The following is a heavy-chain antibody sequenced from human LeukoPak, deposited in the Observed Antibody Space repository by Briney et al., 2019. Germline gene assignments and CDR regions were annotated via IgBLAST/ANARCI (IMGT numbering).Heavy chain of an antibody. J-gene: IGHJ4*02. CDR1: GGTFSSYA. CDR3: ARGGAAAAG. V-gene: IGHV1-69*01. CDR2: IIPIFGTA. D-gene: IGHD6-13*01. Sequence: SVKVSCKASGGTFSSYAISWVRQALGQGLEWMGGIIPIFGTANYAQKFQGRVTITADESTSTTYMELSSLRSEDTAVYYCARGGAAAAGWGQGTLVTVSS.